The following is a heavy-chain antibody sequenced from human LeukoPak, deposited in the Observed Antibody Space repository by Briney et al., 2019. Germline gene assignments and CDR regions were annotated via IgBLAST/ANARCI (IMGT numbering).Heavy chain of an antibody. Sequence: GGSLSLSCAASGFTVSSNYMSWVRQAPGKGLEWLSVIYSGGSTFYADSVKGRFTISRDNSRNTLYLQMNGLRVEDSAVYYCARDFYASGNYYHNYWGQGTLVTVSS. V-gene: IGHV3-66*01. CDR2: IYSGGST. D-gene: IGHD3-10*01. CDR3: ARDFYASGNYYHNY. CDR1: GFTVSSNY. J-gene: IGHJ4*02.